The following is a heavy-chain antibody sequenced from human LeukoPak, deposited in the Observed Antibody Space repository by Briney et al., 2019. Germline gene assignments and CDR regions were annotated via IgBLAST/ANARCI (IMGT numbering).Heavy chain of an antibody. CDR1: GYTFTSYG. CDR2: ISAYNGNT. D-gene: IGHD3-10*01. Sequence: ASVKVSCKASGYTFTSYGISWVRQALGQGLEWMGWISAYNGNTNYAQKLQGRVTMTTDTSTSTAYMELRSLRSDDTAVYYCARATSITIVRGVIRGFDPWGQGTLVTVSS. V-gene: IGHV1-18*01. CDR3: ARATSITIVRGVIRGFDP. J-gene: IGHJ5*02.